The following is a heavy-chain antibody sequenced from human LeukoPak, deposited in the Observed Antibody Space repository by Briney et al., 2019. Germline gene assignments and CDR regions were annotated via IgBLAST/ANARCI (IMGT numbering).Heavy chain of an antibody. CDR2: IYYSGST. D-gene: IGHD6-19*01. J-gene: IGHJ4*02. V-gene: IGHV4-59*08. Sequence: SETLSLTRTVSGGSISSDFWSWIRQSPGKGLEWIGYIYYSGSTHYNPSLTSRVTISLDTSKNQFSLRLSSVTAADTAVYYCARHGSRAVAGYFDYWGQGTLVTVSS. CDR1: GGSISSDF. CDR3: ARHGSRAVAGYFDY.